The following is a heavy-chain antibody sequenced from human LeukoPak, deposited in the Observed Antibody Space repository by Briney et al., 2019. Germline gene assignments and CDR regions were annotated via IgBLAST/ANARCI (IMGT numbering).Heavy chain of an antibody. J-gene: IGHJ4*02. CDR1: GYTFTGYY. CDR2: INPNSGGT. D-gene: IGHD6-13*01. CDR3: ARAGSSWYVYFDY. Sequence: GASVKVSCMASGYTFTGYYMHWVRQAPGQGLEWMGWINPNSGGTNYAQKFQGRVTMTRDTSISTAYMELSRLRSDDTAVYYCARAGSSWYVYFDYWGQGTLVTVSS. V-gene: IGHV1-2*02.